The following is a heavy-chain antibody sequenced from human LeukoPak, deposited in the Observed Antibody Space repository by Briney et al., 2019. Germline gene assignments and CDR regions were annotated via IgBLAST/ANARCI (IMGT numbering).Heavy chain of an antibody. Sequence: SVKVSCKASGGTFSSYAISWVRQAPGQGLEWMGGIIPIFGTANYAQKFQGRVTITADESTSTAYMELSSLRSEDTAVYYCARDAFGARFGELLFGGPYYFDYWGQGPWSPSPQ. CDR2: IIPIFGTA. J-gene: IGHJ4*02. V-gene: IGHV1-69*13. D-gene: IGHD3-10*01. CDR3: ARDAFGARFGELLFGGPYYFDY. CDR1: GGTFSSYA.